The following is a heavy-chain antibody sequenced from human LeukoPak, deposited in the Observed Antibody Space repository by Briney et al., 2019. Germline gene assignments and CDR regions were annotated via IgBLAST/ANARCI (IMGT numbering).Heavy chain of an antibody. J-gene: IGHJ6*04. Sequence: GGSLRPSCAASGFTFSSYSMNWVRQAPGKGLEWVSSISSSSSYIYYADSVKGRFTISRDDAKNSLYLQMNSLRAEDTAVYYCAELGITMIGGVWGKGTTVTISS. V-gene: IGHV3-21*01. CDR3: AELGITMIGGV. CDR1: GFTFSSYS. CDR2: ISSSSSYI. D-gene: IGHD3-10*02.